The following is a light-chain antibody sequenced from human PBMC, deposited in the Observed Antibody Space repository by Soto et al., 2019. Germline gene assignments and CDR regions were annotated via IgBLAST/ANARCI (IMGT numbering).Light chain of an antibody. CDR1: SGHSNYA. J-gene: IGLJ2*01. CDR2: VNSDGSH. CDR3: QTWGTGIRGV. V-gene: IGLV4-69*01. Sequence: QSVLTQSPSASASLGASVKLTCTLSSGHSNYAIAWHQQQPQKGPRYLMTVNSDGSHIKGNGIPDRFSGSSSGTERYLTISSLQSEDEADYYCQTWGTGIRGVFGGGTKVTVL.